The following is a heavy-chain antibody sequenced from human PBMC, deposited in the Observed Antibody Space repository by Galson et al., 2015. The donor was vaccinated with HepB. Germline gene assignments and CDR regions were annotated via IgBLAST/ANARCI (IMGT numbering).Heavy chain of an antibody. J-gene: IGHJ4*02. V-gene: IGHV3-30*18. CDR1: GFTFSSYG. Sequence: LRLSCAASGFTFSSYGMHWVRQAPGKGLEWVAVISYDGSNKYYADSVKGRFTISRDNSKNTLYLQMNSLRAEDTAVYYCAKLATIGYYFDYWFQGTLVTVSS. D-gene: IGHD5-24*01. CDR2: ISYDGSNK. CDR3: AKLATIGYYFDY.